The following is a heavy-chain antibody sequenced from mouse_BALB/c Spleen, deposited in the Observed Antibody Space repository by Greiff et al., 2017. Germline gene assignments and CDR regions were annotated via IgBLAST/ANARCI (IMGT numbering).Heavy chain of an antibody. CDR3: ASPYGYDGAFAY. CDR2: IDPYYGGT. CDR1: GYSFTGYN. J-gene: IGHJ3*01. V-gene: IGHV1-39*01. Sequence: VHVKQSGPELEKPGASVKISCKASGYSFTGYNMNWVKQSNGKSLEWIGNIDPYYGGTSYNQKFKGKATLTVDKSSSTAYMQLKSLTSEDSAVYYCASPYGYDGAFAYWGQGTLVTVSA. D-gene: IGHD2-2*01.